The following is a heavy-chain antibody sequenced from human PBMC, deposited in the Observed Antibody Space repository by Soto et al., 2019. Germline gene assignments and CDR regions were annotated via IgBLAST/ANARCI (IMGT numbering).Heavy chain of an antibody. CDR3: AKDSGVGATTGYFDY. V-gene: IGHV3-43*01. D-gene: IGHD1-26*01. CDR1: GFTFDDYT. Sequence: GGSLRLSCAASGFTFDDYTMHWVLQAPWKGLEWVSLISWDGGSTYYADSVKGRFTISRDNSKNSLYLQMNSLRTEDTALYYCAKDSGVGATTGYFDYWGQGTLVTVSS. J-gene: IGHJ4*02. CDR2: ISWDGGST.